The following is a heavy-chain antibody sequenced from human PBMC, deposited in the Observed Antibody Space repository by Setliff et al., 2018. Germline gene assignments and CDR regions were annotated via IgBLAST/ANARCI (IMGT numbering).Heavy chain of an antibody. CDR3: ARDGLGAFSLRSMDV. CDR2: FYHSGST. V-gene: IGHV4-59*01. Sequence: SETLSLTCTVSGGSISSSYWSWIRQPPGKGLEWIGYFYHSGSTNYNPSLKSRVTISLDTSKNQFSLQLSSVTAADTAVYYCARDGLGAFSLRSMDVWGKGTTVTVSS. CDR1: GGSISSSY. J-gene: IGHJ6*03. D-gene: IGHD3-3*02.